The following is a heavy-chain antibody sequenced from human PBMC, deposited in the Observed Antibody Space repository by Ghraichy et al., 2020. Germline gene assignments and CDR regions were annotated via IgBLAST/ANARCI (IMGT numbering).Heavy chain of an antibody. CDR3: ARSTHSRADY. V-gene: IGHV3-7*04. CDR2: INQDGSDK. J-gene: IGHJ4*02. Sequence: GGSLRLSCVASGFTLRDHWMSWVRQAPGKGLEWVAHINQDGSDKLYVDSVKGRFTISKDSAENSLSLQMDSLRAEDTAVYYCARSTHSRADYWGQGSLVTVSS. CDR1: GFTLRDHW. D-gene: IGHD3-22*01.